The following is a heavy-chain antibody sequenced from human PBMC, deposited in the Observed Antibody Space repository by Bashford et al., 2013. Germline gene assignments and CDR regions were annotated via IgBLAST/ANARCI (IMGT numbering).Heavy chain of an antibody. CDR1: GDYIVTSTNY. V-gene: IGHV4-39*01. Sequence: SETLSLTCIVSGDYIVTSTNYWSWIRQSPEKGLEWIGCIYHSGTTYSNPALESRVTISVDTSRNQFSLNLDSVTAADTAVYYCARQQKAHYGMDVWGQGTTVTVSS. CDR3: ARQQKAHYGMDV. CDR2: IYHSGTT. J-gene: IGHJ6*02.